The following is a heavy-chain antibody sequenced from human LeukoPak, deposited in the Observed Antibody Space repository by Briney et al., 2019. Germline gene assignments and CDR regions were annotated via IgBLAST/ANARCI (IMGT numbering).Heavy chain of an antibody. CDR1: AYSSISYW. V-gene: IGHV5-51*01. CDR3: ARLMRGYSYVELDY. J-gene: IGHJ4*02. CDR2: SYPGDADT. D-gene: IGHD5-18*01. Sequence: ESLKIPGQSSAYSSISYWIAWLRRLPGKDLEWMVISYPGDADTRYSPSFQGQVTISADKSISTAYLQLISLKPSHTATYYCARLMRGYSYVELDYGGQDPVVPVPT.